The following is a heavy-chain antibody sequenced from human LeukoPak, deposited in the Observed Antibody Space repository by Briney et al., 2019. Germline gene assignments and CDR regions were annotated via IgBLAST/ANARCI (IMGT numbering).Heavy chain of an antibody. D-gene: IGHD3-10*01. Sequence: GGSLRLSRAASGFTFSRYAMSWVRQAPAKGLEWVSAISGSGGSTYYADSVKGRFTISRDNSKNTLYLQMNSLRAEDTAVYYCAKTGFGSVRGVSNYYYYYGMDVWGQGTTVTVSS. CDR1: GFTFSRYA. J-gene: IGHJ6*02. CDR3: AKTGFGSVRGVSNYYYYYGMDV. V-gene: IGHV3-23*01. CDR2: ISGSGGST.